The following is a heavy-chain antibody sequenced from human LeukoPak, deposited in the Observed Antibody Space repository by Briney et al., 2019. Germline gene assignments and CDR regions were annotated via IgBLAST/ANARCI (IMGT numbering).Heavy chain of an antibody. CDR3: ARRSQESRGSFDP. CDR1: GYSFTTYW. J-gene: IGHJ5*02. CDR2: IYPGDSDT. Sequence: GESLQISCKGSGYSFTTYWIGWVRQVPGKGLEWMGRIYPGDSDTRYSPPFQGHVTISADKSINTAYLQWSSLKASDTAMYYCARRSQESRGSFDPWGQGTLVTVSS. V-gene: IGHV5-51*01. D-gene: IGHD3-10*01.